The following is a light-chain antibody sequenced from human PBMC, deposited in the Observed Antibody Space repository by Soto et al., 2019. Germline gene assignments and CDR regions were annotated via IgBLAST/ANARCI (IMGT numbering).Light chain of an antibody. Sequence: AIRMTQSPSSLSASTGDRVTITCRASQGISSYLAWYQQKPGKAPKLLIYAASTLQSGVPSRFSGSGSGTDFTLTISCLQSADFATYYCQQYYSYLGTFGQGTKVDIK. CDR3: QQYYSYLGT. J-gene: IGKJ1*01. CDR2: AAS. CDR1: QGISSY. V-gene: IGKV1-8*01.